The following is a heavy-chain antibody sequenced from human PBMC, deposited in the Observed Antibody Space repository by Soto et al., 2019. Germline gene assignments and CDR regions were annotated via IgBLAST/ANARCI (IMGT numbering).Heavy chain of an antibody. CDR3: ARDADYGGSRGGMDV. CDR2: IYYSGST. J-gene: IGHJ6*01. Sequence: QVRLEESGPGLVKPSETLSLICSVSGGSVNNANYFWNWIRHHPENGLEWIGYIYYSGSTRYNPSFKSLVTLSIDTSKNQFSLSLNSVTVADTAVYFCARDADYGGSRGGMDVWGRGTTVTV. CDR1: GGSVNNANYF. D-gene: IGHD4-17*01. V-gene: IGHV4-31*01.